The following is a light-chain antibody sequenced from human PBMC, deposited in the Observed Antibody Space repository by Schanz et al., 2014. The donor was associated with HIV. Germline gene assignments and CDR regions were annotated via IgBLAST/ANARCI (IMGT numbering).Light chain of an antibody. CDR3: CSYAGSDTSVV. CDR1: SSDVGAYNY. CDR2: EVT. V-gene: IGLV2-8*01. Sequence: QSALTQPPSASGSPGQSVTISCTGTSSDVGAYNYVSWYQQHPGKAPKLMIYEVTKRPSGVPDRFSGSKSGNTASLTVSGLHAEDEADYYCCSYAGSDTSVVFGGGTKVTVL. J-gene: IGLJ2*01.